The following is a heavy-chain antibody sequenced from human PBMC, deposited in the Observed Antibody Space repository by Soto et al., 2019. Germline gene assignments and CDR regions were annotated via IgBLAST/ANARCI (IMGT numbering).Heavy chain of an antibody. D-gene: IGHD1-1*01. CDR1: GYTFTSYA. Sequence: GASVKVSCKASGYTFTSYAMHWVRQAPGQRLEWMGWINAGNGNTKYSQKFQGRVTITGDTSASTAYMELSSLRSEDTAVYYCARVGTGTHFSYYYYMDVWGKGTTVTVSS. CDR3: ARVGTGTHFSYYYYMDV. V-gene: IGHV1-3*01. J-gene: IGHJ6*03. CDR2: INAGNGNT.